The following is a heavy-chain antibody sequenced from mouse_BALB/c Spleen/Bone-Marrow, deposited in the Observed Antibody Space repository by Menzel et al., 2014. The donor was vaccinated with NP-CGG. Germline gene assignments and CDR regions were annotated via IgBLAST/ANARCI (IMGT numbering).Heavy chain of an antibody. Sequence: EVKLVESGGGLVKPGGSLKLSCAASGFTFSDYYMYWVRQTPEKRLEWVATISDGGSYTYYPDSVKGRFTISRDNAKNNLSLQMSRLKSEDTTMYYCARDYDDDPAWFAYWGQGTLVSVSA. CDR3: ARDYDDDPAWFAY. J-gene: IGHJ3*01. D-gene: IGHD2-4*01. CDR1: GFTFSDYY. CDR2: ISDGGSYT. V-gene: IGHV5-4*02.